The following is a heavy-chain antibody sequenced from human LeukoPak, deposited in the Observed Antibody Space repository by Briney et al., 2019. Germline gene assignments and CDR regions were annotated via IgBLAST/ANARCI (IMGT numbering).Heavy chain of an antibody. CDR2: IIPIFGTA. CDR1: GGTFSSYA. CDR3: ARDFADYGDYWPRFDP. J-gene: IGHJ5*02. Sequence: SVKVSCKASGGTFSSYAISWVRQAPGQGLEWVGGIIPIFGTANYAQKFQGRVTITADESTSTAYMELSSLRSEDTAVYYCARDFADYGDYWPRFDPWGQGTLVTVSS. V-gene: IGHV1-69*13. D-gene: IGHD4-17*01.